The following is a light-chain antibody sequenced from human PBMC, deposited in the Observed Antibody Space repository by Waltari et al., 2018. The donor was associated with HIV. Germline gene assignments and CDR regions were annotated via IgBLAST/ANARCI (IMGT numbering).Light chain of an antibody. V-gene: IGLV2-23*02. J-gene: IGLJ1*01. CDR3: CSYAGSSTFGFYV. CDR1: GSDVGDYKY. CDR2: DVN. Sequence: QSALTQPASVSGSPEQSITISCPGAGSDVGDYKYVSWYQQYPGKAPKLIIYDVNKRPAGVSNRFSVSKSGNTASLTISGLQAEDEADYYCCSYAGSSTFGFYVFGTGTKVTVL.